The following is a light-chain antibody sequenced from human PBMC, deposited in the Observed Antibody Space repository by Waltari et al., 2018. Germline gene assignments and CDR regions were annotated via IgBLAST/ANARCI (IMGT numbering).Light chain of an antibody. CDR3: QVWDSSSDHVV. J-gene: IGLJ2*01. CDR2: YGS. CDR1: NIGSKS. V-gene: IGLV3-21*04. Sequence: SYVLTQPPSVSVAPGKTARISCGGNNIGSKSVHWYQKKPGQAPVLGIYYGSDRPSGIPERFPGSNSGNTATLTTSRVEAGDEADYYCQVWDSSSDHVVFGGGTKLTVL.